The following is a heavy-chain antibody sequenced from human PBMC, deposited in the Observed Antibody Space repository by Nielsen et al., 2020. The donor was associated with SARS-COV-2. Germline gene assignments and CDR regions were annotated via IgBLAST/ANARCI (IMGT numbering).Heavy chain of an antibody. D-gene: IGHD6-19*01. CDR3: ARVPASIAVAGRGWFDP. Sequence: ASVKVSCKASGYTFTSYAMNWVRQAPGQGLEWMGWININTGNPTYAQGFTGRFVFSLDTSVSTAYLQISSLKAEDTAVYYCARVPASIAVAGRGWFDPWGQGTLVTVSS. V-gene: IGHV7-4-1*02. J-gene: IGHJ5*02. CDR2: ININTGNP. CDR1: GYTFTSYA.